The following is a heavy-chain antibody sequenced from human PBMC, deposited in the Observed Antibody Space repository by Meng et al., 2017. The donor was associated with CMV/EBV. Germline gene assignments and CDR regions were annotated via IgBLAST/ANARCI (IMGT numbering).Heavy chain of an antibody. CDR1: GGSISSYY. D-gene: IGHD6-6*01. CDR2: IYYSGST. V-gene: IGHV4-59*01. J-gene: IGHJ4*02. Sequence: SETLSLTCTVSGGSISSYYWSWIRQPPGKGLEWIGYIYYSGSTNYNPSLKSRVTISVDTSKNQFSLKLGSVTAADTAVYYCARGGSSSSETFDYWGQGTLVTVSS. CDR3: ARGGSSSSETFDY.